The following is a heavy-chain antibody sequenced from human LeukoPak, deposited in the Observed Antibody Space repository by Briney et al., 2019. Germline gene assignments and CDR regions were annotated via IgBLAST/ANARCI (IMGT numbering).Heavy chain of an antibody. D-gene: IGHD5-18*01. Sequence: GEPLKISCKGSGYSFTSYWIGWVRQMPGKGLEWMGIIYPGDSDTRYSPSFQGQVTISADKSISTAYLQWSSLKASDTAMYYCATYNGRYSSPFDPWGQGTLVTVSS. J-gene: IGHJ5*02. CDR2: IYPGDSDT. CDR1: GYSFTSYW. CDR3: ATYNGRYSSPFDP. V-gene: IGHV5-51*01.